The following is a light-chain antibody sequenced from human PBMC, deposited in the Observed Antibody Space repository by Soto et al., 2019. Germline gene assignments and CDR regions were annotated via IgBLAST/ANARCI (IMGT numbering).Light chain of an antibody. CDR3: IQHNSYPRT. CDR2: AAS. CDR1: QGISSA. J-gene: IGKJ1*01. Sequence: DIQMTQSPSSVSASVGDRVTITCRASQGISSALAWYQQKPGKAPKRLIYAASTLQSGVQSRFSGSGSGTEFTLTIRSLQPEDFATYYCIQHNSYPRTFGQGTKVDIK. V-gene: IGKV1-17*01.